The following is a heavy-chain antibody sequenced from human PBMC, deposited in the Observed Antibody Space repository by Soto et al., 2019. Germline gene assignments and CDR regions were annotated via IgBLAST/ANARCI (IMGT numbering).Heavy chain of an antibody. CDR1: GGSIGSYY. J-gene: IGHJ5*02. Sequence: SETLSLTCSVSGGSIGSYYLSWIRQHPGKGLEWIGYIYYSGSTNYNPSLKSRVTISVDTSKNQFSLKLSSVTAADTAVYYCAREAHIVLVPAAFEPWGQGTLVTVSS. D-gene: IGHD2-2*01. V-gene: IGHV4-59*01. CDR2: IYYSGST. CDR3: AREAHIVLVPAAFEP.